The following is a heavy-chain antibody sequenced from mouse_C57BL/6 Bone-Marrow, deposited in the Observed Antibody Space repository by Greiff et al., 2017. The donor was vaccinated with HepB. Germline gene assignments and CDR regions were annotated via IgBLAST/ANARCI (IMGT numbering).Heavy chain of an antibody. CDR3: AREDSTSRYYAMDY. Sequence: VQLQQSGPELVKPGASVKIPCKASGYTFTDYNMDWVKQSHGKSLEWIGDINPNNGGTIYNQKFKGKATLTVDKSSSTAYMELRSLTSEDTAVYYCAREDSTSRYYAMDYWGQGTSVTVSS. CDR2: INPNNGGT. J-gene: IGHJ4*01. D-gene: IGHD6-2*01. CDR1: GYTFTDYN. V-gene: IGHV1-18*01.